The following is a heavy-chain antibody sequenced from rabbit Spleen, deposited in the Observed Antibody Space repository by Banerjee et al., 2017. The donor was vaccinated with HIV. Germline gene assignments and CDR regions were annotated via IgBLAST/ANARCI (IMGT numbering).Heavy chain of an antibody. CDR3: ARDSSSSFSSYGMDL. Sequence: QSLEESGGGLVQPEGSLTLTCKASGFSFSSSDYICWVRQAPGKGLEWIACIDIGSSGFTYFASWVNGRFTISKTSSTTVTLQMTSPTAADTATYFCARDSSSSFSSYGMDLWGPGTLVTVS. V-gene: IGHV1S40*01. D-gene: IGHD1-1*01. CDR2: IDIGSSGFT. J-gene: IGHJ6*01. CDR1: GFSFSSSDY.